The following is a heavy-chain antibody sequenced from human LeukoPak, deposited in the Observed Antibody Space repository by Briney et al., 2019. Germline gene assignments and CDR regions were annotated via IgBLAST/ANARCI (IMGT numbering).Heavy chain of an antibody. V-gene: IGHV3-30*03. D-gene: IGHD3-10*01. J-gene: IGHJ4*02. CDR3: ARDLYYYGSGNYVPGLPDY. Sequence: GGSLRLSCVASGFSFSSYGIHWVRQAPGKGLEWVAVISYDGSNKYYADSVKGRFTISRDNSKNTLYLQMNSLRAEDTAVYYCARDLYYYGSGNYVPGLPDYWGRGTLVTVSS. CDR1: GFSFSSYG. CDR2: ISYDGSNK.